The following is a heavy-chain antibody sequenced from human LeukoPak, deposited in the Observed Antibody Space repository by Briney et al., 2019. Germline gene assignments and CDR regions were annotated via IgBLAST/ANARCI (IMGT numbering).Heavy chain of an antibody. Sequence: GESLKISCKGSGYSFTSYWIGWVRQMPGKGLEWRGIIYPGDSDTRYSPSFQGQVTISADKSISTAYLQWSSLKASDTAMYYCARLLGSGSYSLSNYYYYMDVWGKGTTVTISS. CDR3: ARLLGSGSYSLSNYYYYMDV. D-gene: IGHD3-10*01. CDR2: IYPGDSDT. J-gene: IGHJ6*03. V-gene: IGHV5-51*01. CDR1: GYSFTSYW.